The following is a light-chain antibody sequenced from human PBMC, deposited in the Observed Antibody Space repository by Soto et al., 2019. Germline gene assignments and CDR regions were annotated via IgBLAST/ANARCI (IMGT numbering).Light chain of an antibody. CDR3: SSYTTSSTYV. J-gene: IGLJ1*01. V-gene: IGLV2-14*01. CDR1: SSDVGGYNY. CDR2: EVS. Sequence: HSALTQPASVSGSPGQSTTISCTGTSSDVGGYNYVSWYQQHPGKAPKLMIFEVSNRPSGVSSRFSGSKSGNTASLTISGLQAEDEADYYCSSYTTSSTYVFGTGTKLTVL.